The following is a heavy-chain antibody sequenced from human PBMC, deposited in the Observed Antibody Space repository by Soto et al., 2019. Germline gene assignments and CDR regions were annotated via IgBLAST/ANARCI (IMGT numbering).Heavy chain of an antibody. D-gene: IGHD3-22*01. CDR2: ISGSGGST. CDR1: VFHFSSYA. CDR3: AKDSLTMIVAPHPL. Sequence: GCLRLSCPASVFHFSSYAMSWVRQAPGKGLEWVSAISGSGGSTYYADSVKGRFTISRDNSKNTLYLQMNSLRAEDTAVYYCAKDSLTMIVAPHPLWGQGTTVTVSS. V-gene: IGHV3-23*01. J-gene: IGHJ6*02.